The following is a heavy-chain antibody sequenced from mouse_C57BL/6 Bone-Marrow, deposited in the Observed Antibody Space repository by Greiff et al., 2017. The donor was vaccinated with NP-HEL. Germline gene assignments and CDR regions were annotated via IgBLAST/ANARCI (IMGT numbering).Heavy chain of an antibody. CDR2: IYPRDGST. CDR3: ARYYGLFPGAMDY. V-gene: IGHV1-78*01. CDR1: GYTFTDHT. Sequence: VQGVESDAELVKPGASVKISCKVSGYTFTDHTIHWMKQRPEQGLEWIGYIYPRDGSTKYNEKFKGKATLTADKSSSTAYMQLNSLTSEDSAVYFCARYYGLFPGAMDYWGQGTSVTVSS. J-gene: IGHJ4*01. D-gene: IGHD1-1*01.